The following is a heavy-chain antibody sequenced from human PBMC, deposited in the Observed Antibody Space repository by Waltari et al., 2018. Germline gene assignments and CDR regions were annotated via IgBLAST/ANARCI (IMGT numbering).Heavy chain of an antibody. D-gene: IGHD1-20*01. V-gene: IGHV3-74*01. CDR2: INSDGSST. J-gene: IGHJ4*02. CDR1: GFTVSSPL. Sequence: EVQLVESGGGLVQPGGSLRLSFTASGFTVSSPLMPPVRQPPGKGPVWVARINSDGSSTIHADSVKGRFTISRDNAKSTLYLQMNSLRAEDTAVYYCAREINWNDGGRFFDSWGQGTLVTVSS. CDR3: AREINWNDGGRFFDS.